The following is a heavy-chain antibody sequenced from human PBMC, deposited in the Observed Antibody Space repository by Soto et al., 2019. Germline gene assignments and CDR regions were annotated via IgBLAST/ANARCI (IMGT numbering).Heavy chain of an antibody. Sequence: QVQLVESGGGVVQPGGSLSLSGPAPGFWLSTNVMNGSPRPPGKGLDWVAVISFVGRKTFYEDSVKGRFTISRDNSKNTVYLQMNSLRAEDTAVYYCARDAVDVVRMVYVSPIDYWGQGALVTVSS. CDR2: ISFVGRKT. J-gene: IGHJ4*02. CDR1: GFWLSTNV. CDR3: ARDAVDVVRMVYVSPIDY. V-gene: IGHV3-30*04. D-gene: IGHD2-8*01.